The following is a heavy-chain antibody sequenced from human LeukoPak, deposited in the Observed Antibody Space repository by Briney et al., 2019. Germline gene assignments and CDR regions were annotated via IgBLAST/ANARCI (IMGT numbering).Heavy chain of an antibody. CDR1: GGSISSSSYY. CDR3: ARVVDYYYYYYMDV. J-gene: IGHJ6*03. Sequence: SETLSLTCTVSGGSISSSSYYWGWIRQPPGTGLEWIGSIYYSGSTYYNPSLKSRVTISVDTSKNQFSLKLSSVTAADTAVYYCARVVDYYYYYYMDVWGKGTTVTVSS. V-gene: IGHV4-39*07. D-gene: IGHD2-21*01. CDR2: IYYSGST.